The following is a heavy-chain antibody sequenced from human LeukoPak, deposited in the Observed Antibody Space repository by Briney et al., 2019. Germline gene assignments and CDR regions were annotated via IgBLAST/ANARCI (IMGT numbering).Heavy chain of an antibody. CDR2: INQDGSEK. CDR3: AREGGSSGWYDAFHI. J-gene: IGHJ3*02. Sequence: GGSLRLSCAASGFTFSSYWMTWVRQAPGKGLEWVASINQDGSEKYYVDSVKGRFTISRDNTKNLVYLQINSLRAEDTAVHYCAREGGSSGWYDAFHIWGQGTMVTVPS. V-gene: IGHV3-7*01. CDR1: GFTFSSYW. D-gene: IGHD6-19*01.